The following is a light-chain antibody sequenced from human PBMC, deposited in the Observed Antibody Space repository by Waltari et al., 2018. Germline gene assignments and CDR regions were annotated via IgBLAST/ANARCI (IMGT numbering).Light chain of an antibody. CDR2: DVT. J-gene: IGLJ2*01. V-gene: IGLV2-14*03. CDR1: SSDVGGYNY. Sequence: QSALTQPASVSGSPGQSITISCSGTSSDVGGYNYVSWYQQHPGNAPKLIIFDVTRWPSGVSSRYSGSKSGNAASLTIFGLQAEDEADYYCASYTSARTVVFGGGTRVTVL. CDR3: ASYTSARTVV.